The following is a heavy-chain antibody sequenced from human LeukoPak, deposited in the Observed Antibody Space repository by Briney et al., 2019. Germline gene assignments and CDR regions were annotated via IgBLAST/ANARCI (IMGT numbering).Heavy chain of an antibody. CDR2: INPDTGVT. V-gene: IGHV1-2*02. J-gene: IGHJ4*02. CDR1: GYTFTGHF. D-gene: IGHD3-22*01. Sequence: ASVKVSCKASGYTFTGHFIFWVRQSPGQRLELMAWINPDTGVTNYAQKFQGRVTVASDTSISTAYLDISRLTSEDTAVYYCAREPPNYYDSSGFDYWGQGTLVTVSS. CDR3: AREPPNYYDSSGFDY.